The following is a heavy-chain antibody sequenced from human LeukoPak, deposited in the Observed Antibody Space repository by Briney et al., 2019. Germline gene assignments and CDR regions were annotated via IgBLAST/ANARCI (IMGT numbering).Heavy chain of an antibody. CDR2: ISGSGSDI. CDR1: GFTFSDYY. J-gene: IGHJ4*02. CDR3: ARVRFSAFDY. D-gene: IGHD3-10*01. Sequence: GGSLRLSCATSGFTFSDYYMSWIRQAPGKGLEWLSYISGSGSDINYADSVKGRFTVSRDNAKSALYLQMNSLRGEDTAVYYCARVRFSAFDYWGQGTLVTVSS. V-gene: IGHV3-11*04.